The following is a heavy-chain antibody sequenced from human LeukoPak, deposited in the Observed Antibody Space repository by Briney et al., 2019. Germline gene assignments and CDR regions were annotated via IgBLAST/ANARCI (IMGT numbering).Heavy chain of an antibody. V-gene: IGHV3-21*01. Sequence: PGGSLRLSCAASGFTFSSYSMNWVRQAPGKGLEWVSSISSSSSYIYYADSVKGRFTISRDNAKNSLYLQMNSLRAEDTAVYYCARDRVVATDYYDFWSGDDAFDIWGQGTMVTVSS. CDR2: ISSSSSYI. J-gene: IGHJ3*02. D-gene: IGHD3-3*01. CDR3: ARDRVVATDYYDFWSGDDAFDI. CDR1: GFTFSSYS.